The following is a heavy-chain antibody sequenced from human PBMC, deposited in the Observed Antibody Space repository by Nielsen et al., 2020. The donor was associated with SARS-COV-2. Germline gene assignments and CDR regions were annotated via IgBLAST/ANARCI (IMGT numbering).Heavy chain of an antibody. CDR2: IRSYANEYAT. D-gene: IGHD5-18*01. Sequence: GESLKISCVASGFTFSGSAMHWVRQASGKGLEWVGRIRSYANEYATAYAASVKGRFTISRDNSKNTLYLQMNSLRADDTAVYYCAKDLEDRTLVYYGLDVWGQGTTVTVSS. CDR3: AKDLEDRTLVYYGLDV. J-gene: IGHJ6*02. CDR1: GFTFSGSA. V-gene: IGHV3-73*01.